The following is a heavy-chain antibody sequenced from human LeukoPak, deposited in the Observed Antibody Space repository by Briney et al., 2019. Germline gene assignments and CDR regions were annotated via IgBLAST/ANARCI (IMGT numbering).Heavy chain of an antibody. CDR1: GYTFTSYD. Sequence: ASVKVSCKASGYTFTSYDINWVRQATGQGLEWMGWMSPNSGNTGYAQKFQGRVTMTRNTSISTAYMELSSLRSEDTAVYYCARGGILGGDFWSGYYSYYYYGMDVWGQGTTVTVSS. CDR3: ARGGILGGDFWSGYYSYYYYGMDV. D-gene: IGHD3-3*01. V-gene: IGHV1-8*01. CDR2: MSPNSGNT. J-gene: IGHJ6*02.